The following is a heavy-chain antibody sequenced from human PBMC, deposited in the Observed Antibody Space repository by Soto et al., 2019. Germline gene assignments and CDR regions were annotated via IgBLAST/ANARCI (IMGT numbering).Heavy chain of an antibody. CDR3: ARGNRKGYSSGWPGYYFDY. D-gene: IGHD6-19*01. J-gene: IGHJ4*02. Sequence: QVQLQQWGAGLLKPSQTLSLTCAVYGGSFSGYYWSWIRQPPGKGLEWIGEINHSGSTNYNPSLKSRVTISVDTSKNQFSLKLSSVTAADTAVYYCARGNRKGYSSGWPGYYFDYWGQGTLVTVSS. CDR2: INHSGST. CDR1: GGSFSGYY. V-gene: IGHV4-34*01.